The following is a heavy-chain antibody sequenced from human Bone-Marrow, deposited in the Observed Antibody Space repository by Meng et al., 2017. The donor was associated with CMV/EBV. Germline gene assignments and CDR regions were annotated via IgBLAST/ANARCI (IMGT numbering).Heavy chain of an antibody. V-gene: IGHV3-23*03. CDR2: IYSGGSDK. CDR1: GFTFRSYA. D-gene: IGHD5-24*01. Sequence: GESLKIPCVASGFTFRSYAMSWARQAPGKGLEWVSLIYSGGSDKYFADSVKGRFTISRDNSQHTLYLQMNSLRAEDTALYYCAKRYGAGDGTTDYWGQGTLVTVSS. J-gene: IGHJ4*02. CDR3: AKRYGAGDGTTDY.